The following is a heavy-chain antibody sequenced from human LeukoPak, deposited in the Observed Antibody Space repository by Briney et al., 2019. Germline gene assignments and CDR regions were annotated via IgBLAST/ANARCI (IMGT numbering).Heavy chain of an antibody. CDR2: ISGSGGST. J-gene: IGHJ4*02. D-gene: IGHD3-16*02. CDR1: GFTFSSYA. V-gene: IGHV3-23*01. CDR3: AKDWLAFGGVIAPDY. Sequence: GGSLRLSCAASGFTFSSYAMSWVRQAPGKGLEWVSAISGSGGSTYYADSVKGRFTISRDNSKNTLYLQMNSLRDEDTAVYYCAKDWLAFGGVIAPDYWGQGTLVTVSS.